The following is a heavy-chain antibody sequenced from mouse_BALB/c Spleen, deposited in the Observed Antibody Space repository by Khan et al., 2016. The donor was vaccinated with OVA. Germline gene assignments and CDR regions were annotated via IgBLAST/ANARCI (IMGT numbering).Heavy chain of an antibody. V-gene: IGHV1S132*01. CDR1: GYTFTSYW. CDR3: ARGYFGNYEFAY. CDR2: IFPGTGTT. Sequence: QVQLQQSGAELVKPGASVKLSCKTSGYTFTSYWIQWVKQRPGQGLGWIGQIFPGTGTTYYNENFKGKATLTVDTSSSTAYMQLSSLTSEDSAVYFCARGYFGNYEFAYWGQETLVTVSP. D-gene: IGHD2-1*01. J-gene: IGHJ3*01.